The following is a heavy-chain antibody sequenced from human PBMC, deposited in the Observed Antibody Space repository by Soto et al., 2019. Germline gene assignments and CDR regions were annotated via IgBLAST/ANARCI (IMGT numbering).Heavy chain of an antibody. CDR3: AKDGAVYAIFYWFDP. D-gene: IGHD2-8*01. CDR2: ISGSGGST. V-gene: IGHV3-23*01. J-gene: IGHJ5*02. CDR1: GFTFSSYA. Sequence: GGSLRLSCAASGFTFSSYAMSWVRQSPGKGLEWVSAISGSGGSTYYADSVKGRFTISRDNSKNTLYLQMNSLRAEDTAVYYCAKDGAVYAIFYWFDPWGQGTLVTVSS.